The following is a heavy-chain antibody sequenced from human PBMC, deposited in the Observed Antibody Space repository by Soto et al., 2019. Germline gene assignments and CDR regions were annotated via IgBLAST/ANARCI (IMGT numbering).Heavy chain of an antibody. D-gene: IGHD3-3*01. CDR2: INPSRGST. Sequence: ASVKVSCKASGYTFTSYYMHWVRQAPGQGLEWMGIINPSRGSTSYAQKFQGRVTMTRDTPTSTVYMELSSLRSEDTAVYYCARDLGLTYYDFWSGYYGLAYWGQGTLVTVSS. CDR3: ARDLGLTYYDFWSGYYGLAY. J-gene: IGHJ4*02. V-gene: IGHV1-46*01. CDR1: GYTFTSYY.